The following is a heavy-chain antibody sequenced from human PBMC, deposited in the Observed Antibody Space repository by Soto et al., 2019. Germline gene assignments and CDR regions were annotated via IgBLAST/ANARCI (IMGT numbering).Heavy chain of an antibody. J-gene: IGHJ4*02. CDR2: ISYDGSEK. CDR3: VKDRTGTWDFDY. CDR1: GFTFSSLG. D-gene: IGHD1-26*01. Sequence: QVQLVESGGGVVQPGRSLRLSCAASGFTFSSLGMHWVRQAPGKGLEWVAVISYDGSEKYYADSVKGRFTISRDNSKNTLSLQMNSLRAEDTAVYYCVKDRTGTWDFDYWGQGTLVTVSS. V-gene: IGHV3-30*18.